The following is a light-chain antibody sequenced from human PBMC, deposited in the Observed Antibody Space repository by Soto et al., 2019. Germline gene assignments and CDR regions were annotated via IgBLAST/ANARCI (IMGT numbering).Light chain of an antibody. CDR1: QSVSSSY. J-gene: IGKJ2*01. Sequence: IVLTQSPGTLSLCPGERATLSCRASQSVSSSYLAWYQQKPGQAPRLLIYGASSRATGIPDRFSGSGSGTDFTLTISRLEPEDFAVYYCQQYGSSPPYTFGQGTKLEIK. V-gene: IGKV3-20*01. CDR2: GAS. CDR3: QQYGSSPPYT.